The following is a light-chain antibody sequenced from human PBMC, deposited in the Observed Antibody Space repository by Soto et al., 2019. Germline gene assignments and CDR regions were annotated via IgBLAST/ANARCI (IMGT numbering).Light chain of an antibody. CDR3: QQSYSTPLT. V-gene: IGKV1-33*01. CDR1: QDISNY. CDR2: DAS. Sequence: DIQMTQSPSSLSASVGDRVTITCQASQDISNYLNWYQQKPGKAPKLLMYDASNLETGVPSRFSGSGSGTDFTFTISSLQPEDIGTYYCQQSYSTPLTFGGGTKVEIK. J-gene: IGKJ4*01.